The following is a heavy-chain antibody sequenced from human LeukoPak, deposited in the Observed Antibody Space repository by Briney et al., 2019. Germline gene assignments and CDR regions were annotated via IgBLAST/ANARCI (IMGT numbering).Heavy chain of an antibody. V-gene: IGHV3-66*01. CDR1: GFTVIRNY. CDR2: IYSGGST. D-gene: IGHD3-9*01. Sequence: GGSLRLSCAASGFTVIRNYMSWVRQAPGKGLDWVSVIYSGGSTYYADSVKGRFTISRDNSKNTLYLQMNSLRAEDTAVYYCARDLVTPNYYYGVDVWGQGTTVTVSS. CDR3: ARDLVTPNYYYGVDV. J-gene: IGHJ6*02.